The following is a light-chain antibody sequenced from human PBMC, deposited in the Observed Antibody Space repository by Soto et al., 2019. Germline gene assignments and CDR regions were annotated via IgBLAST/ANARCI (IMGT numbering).Light chain of an antibody. V-gene: IGKV3-15*01. CDR1: QSVSSN. CDR2: DAS. CDR3: QQYNTWPLT. Sequence: EKVMTHSPATLSVSPGERPTLSCRASQSVSSNLAWYQQKPGQAPRLLIYDASTRATGIPARFSGSGSGTEFTLTISRLQYEDFAVYYCQQYNTWPLTFGPGTKVDLK. J-gene: IGKJ3*01.